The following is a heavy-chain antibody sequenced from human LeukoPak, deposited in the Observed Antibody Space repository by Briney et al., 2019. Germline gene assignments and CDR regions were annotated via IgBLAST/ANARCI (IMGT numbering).Heavy chain of an antibody. CDR2: LYHSGAA. Sequence: SETLSLTCTVSGDSISNYYWTWIRQTPGKGLEWIGNLYHSGAADYNPSLKTRVATSVDTSKDQFSLSLRSSTAADTAVYFCARLGRTYYMDVWGTGTTVTVSS. CDR3: ARLGRTYYMDV. V-gene: IGHV4-59*08. J-gene: IGHJ6*03. D-gene: IGHD1/OR15-1a*01. CDR1: GDSISNYY.